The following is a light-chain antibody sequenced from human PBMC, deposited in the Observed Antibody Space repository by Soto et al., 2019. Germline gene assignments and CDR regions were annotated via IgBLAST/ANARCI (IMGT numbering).Light chain of an antibody. V-gene: IGKV1-39*01. CDR1: QSISSY. CDR3: ERGNSTARI. Sequence: DIQMTQSPSSLSASGGDRVTITCRASQSISSYLNWYQQKPGKSPKLLIYAASSLQSGLPSRFSGSGSGKDVTITISRLKPEDITTYNCERGNSTARIFGKGTRLAI. CDR2: AAS. J-gene: IGKJ5*01.